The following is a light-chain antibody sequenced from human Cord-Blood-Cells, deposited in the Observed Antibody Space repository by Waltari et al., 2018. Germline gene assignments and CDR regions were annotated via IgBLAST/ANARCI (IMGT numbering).Light chain of an antibody. CDR3: QQSYSTPWT. CDR2: AAS. CDR1: QSISSY. V-gene: IGKV1-39*01. Sequence: DIQMTQSPSSLSASVGDRVTITCRSSQSISSYLNWYQQKPGKAPKLLIYAASSLQSGVPTTFSCSGSGTDFTLTIHSLQPADFATYYCQQSYSTPWTFGQGTKVEIK. J-gene: IGKJ1*01.